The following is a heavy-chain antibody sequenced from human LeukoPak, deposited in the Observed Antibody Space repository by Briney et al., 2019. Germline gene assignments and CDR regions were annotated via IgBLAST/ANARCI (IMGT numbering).Heavy chain of an antibody. CDR1: GFTFISYS. CDR3: AKDMYSSSSSYYYYGMDV. D-gene: IGHD6-6*01. V-gene: IGHV3-21*04. Sequence: GGSLRLSCAASGFTFISYSMNWVRQAPGKGLELVSSISSSSSYIYYAYSVKGRFNIYRENAKNSLYLQMNSLRAEDTAVYYCAKDMYSSSSSYYYYGMDVWGQGTTVIVSS. J-gene: IGHJ6*02. CDR2: ISSSSSYI.